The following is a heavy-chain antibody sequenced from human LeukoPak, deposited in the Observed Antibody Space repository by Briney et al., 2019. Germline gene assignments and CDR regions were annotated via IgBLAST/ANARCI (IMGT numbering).Heavy chain of an antibody. J-gene: IGHJ4*02. CDR1: GYTFTSYG. V-gene: IGHV1-18*01. CDR3: ARGRSLHDPYDIIDY. D-gene: IGHD3-22*01. CDR2: ISGYNGNT. Sequence: GASVKVSCKASGYTFTSYGITWVRQAPGQGLEWMGWISGYNGNTNYAQKLQGRVTMTKDTSTSTAYMELRSLRSDDTAVYYCARGRSLHDPYDIIDYWGQGTLVTVSS.